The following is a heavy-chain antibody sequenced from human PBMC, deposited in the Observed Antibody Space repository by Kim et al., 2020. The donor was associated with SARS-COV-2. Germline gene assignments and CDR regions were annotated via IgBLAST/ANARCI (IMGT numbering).Heavy chain of an antibody. D-gene: IGHD3-22*01. CDR3: ARGEYYYDSSGYPLDY. V-gene: IGHV1-69*01. Sequence: KFQGRVTITADESTSTAYMELSSLRSEDTAVYYCARGEYYYDSSGYPLDYWGQGTLVTVSS. J-gene: IGHJ4*02.